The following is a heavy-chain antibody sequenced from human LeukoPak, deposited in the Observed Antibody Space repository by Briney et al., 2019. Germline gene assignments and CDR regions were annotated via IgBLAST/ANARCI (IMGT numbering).Heavy chain of an antibody. Sequence: AGGSVRLLCSPWRLPFSKFNKQWPPRATGKGRQFVSGIASDGGSIDYADSVRGRFTISRDNSKNTLYLRMTSLRVEDAALYYCVRGLYGLGWDYWGPGTLVTVSS. D-gene: IGHD3-10*01. V-gene: IGHV3-64D*06. CDR1: RLPFSKFN. J-gene: IGHJ4*02. CDR2: IASDGGSI. CDR3: VRGLYGLGWDY.